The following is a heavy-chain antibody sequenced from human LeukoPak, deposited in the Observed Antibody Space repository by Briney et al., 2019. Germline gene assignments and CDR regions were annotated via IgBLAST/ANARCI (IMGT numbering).Heavy chain of an antibody. Sequence: GGSLRLSCAASGFTFSNYAMSWVRQAPGKGLEWFSGITARADSTYYADSVKGRVTISRDNSKNTLFLQLNSLRAEDAAVYYCAKTYMWSIDAFHIWGQGTMVTVSS. V-gene: IGHV3-23*01. CDR2: ITARADST. CDR3: AKTYMWSIDAFHI. J-gene: IGHJ3*02. D-gene: IGHD2-8*02. CDR1: GFTFSNYA.